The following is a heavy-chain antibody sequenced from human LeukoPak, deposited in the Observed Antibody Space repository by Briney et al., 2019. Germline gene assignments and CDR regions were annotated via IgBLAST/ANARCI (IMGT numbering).Heavy chain of an antibody. CDR2: IYYSGST. CDR1: GGSISSHY. D-gene: IGHD2-21*02. Sequence: SETLSLTCTVPGGSISSHYWSWIRQPPGKGLEWIGYIYYSGSTNYNPSLKSRVTISVDTSKNQFSLKLSSVTAADTAVYYCARETYCGGDCCPDVWGKGTTVTVSS. J-gene: IGHJ6*04. CDR3: ARETYCGGDCCPDV. V-gene: IGHV4-59*11.